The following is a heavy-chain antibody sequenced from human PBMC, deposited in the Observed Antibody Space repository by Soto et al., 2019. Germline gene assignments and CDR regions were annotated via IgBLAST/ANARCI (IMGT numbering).Heavy chain of an antibody. J-gene: IGHJ5*02. Sequence: EVQLLESGGGLVQPGGSLRLSCAASGFTFSSYAMSWVRQAPGKGLAWVSAISGSGGSTYYADSVKGRFTISRDNSKNTLYLQMNSLRAEDTVVYYCAKAAPYRRVLNWFDPWDQGTLVTVSS. D-gene: IGHD4-4*01. CDR2: ISGSGGST. CDR3: AKAAPYRRVLNWFDP. CDR1: GFTFSSYA. V-gene: IGHV3-23*01.